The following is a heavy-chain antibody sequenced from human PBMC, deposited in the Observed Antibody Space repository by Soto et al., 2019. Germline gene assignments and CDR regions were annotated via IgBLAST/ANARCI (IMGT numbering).Heavy chain of an antibody. CDR1: GGSFSGYY. V-gene: IGHV4-34*01. Sequence: SETLSLTCAVYGGSFSGYYWSWIRQPPGKGLEWIGEINHSGSTNYNPSLKSRVTISVDTSKNQFSLKLSSVTAADTAVYYCARGYLTTVTTYYYYGMDVWGQGTTVTVSS. D-gene: IGHD4-4*01. CDR3: ARGYLTTVTTYYYYGMDV. CDR2: INHSGST. J-gene: IGHJ6*02.